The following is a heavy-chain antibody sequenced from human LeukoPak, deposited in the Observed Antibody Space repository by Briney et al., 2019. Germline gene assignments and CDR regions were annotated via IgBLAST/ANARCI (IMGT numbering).Heavy chain of an antibody. CDR3: ARSDCGGDCHLLDC. CDR2: FGGTGGTI. V-gene: IGHV3-23*01. D-gene: IGHD2-21*02. J-gene: IGHJ4*02. Sequence: GGSLRLSCVASAFTFKTYTLNWVRQTPGKGLEWVSHFGGTGGTIYYADSVKGRFTISRDNSKNTLYLQMNSLRAEDTAVYYCARSDCGGDCHLLDCWGQGTLVIVSS. CDR1: AFTFKTYT.